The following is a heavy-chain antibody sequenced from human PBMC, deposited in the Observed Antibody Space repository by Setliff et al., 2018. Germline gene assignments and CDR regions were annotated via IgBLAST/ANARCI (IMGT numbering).Heavy chain of an antibody. CDR1: GGTFSDYH. CDR3: ARDRVVVLAGRRGFYFDY. D-gene: IGHD2-15*01. Sequence: PSETLSLTCAAYGGTFSDYHWTWIRQSPEKGLEWIGEINHRGSTNYNPSLKSRVTISIDTSKDQFSLKLSSVTAADTAVYYCARDRVVVLAGRRGFYFDYWGQGTLVTVSS. V-gene: IGHV4-34*01. CDR2: INHRGST. J-gene: IGHJ4*02.